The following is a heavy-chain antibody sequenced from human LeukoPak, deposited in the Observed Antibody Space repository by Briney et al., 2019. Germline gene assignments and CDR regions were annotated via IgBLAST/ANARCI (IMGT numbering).Heavy chain of an antibody. CDR3: ARAWYYYDSSGYLTRAFDV. CDR1: GYTFTSYY. V-gene: IGHV1-46*01. Sequence: ASVKVSCKASGYTFTSYYMHWVRQAPGQGLEWMGIINPSGGSTSYAQKFQGRVTMTRDMSTSTVYMELSSLRSEDTAVYYCARAWYYYDSSGYLTRAFDVWGQGTMVTVSS. CDR2: INPSGGST. D-gene: IGHD3-22*01. J-gene: IGHJ3*01.